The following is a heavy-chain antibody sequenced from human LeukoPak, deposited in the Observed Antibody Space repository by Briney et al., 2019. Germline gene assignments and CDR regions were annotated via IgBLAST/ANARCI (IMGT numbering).Heavy chain of an antibody. D-gene: IGHD6-13*01. Sequence: GGFLRLSCAASGFTFSSYGMHWVRQAPGKGLEWVAFIRYDGSNKYYADSVKGRFTISRDNAKNTLYLQMNSLRAEDTAVYYCARAAYSSSWPNYYFYYYMDAWGKGTTVTASS. CDR1: GFTFSSYG. CDR3: ARAAYSSSWPNYYFYYYMDA. J-gene: IGHJ6*03. CDR2: IRYDGSNK. V-gene: IGHV3-30*02.